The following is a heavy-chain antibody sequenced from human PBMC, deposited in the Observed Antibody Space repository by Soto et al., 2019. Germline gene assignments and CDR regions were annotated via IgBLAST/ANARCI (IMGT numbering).Heavy chain of an antibody. D-gene: IGHD3-10*01. CDR3: ARGGMDRVRGIKEYYGMDV. CDR2: IYSSGST. V-gene: IGHV4-59*01. J-gene: IGHJ6*02. CDR1: GGSISSYY. Sequence: QVQLQESGPGLVKPSETLSLTCTVSGGSISSYYWSWIRQPPGKGLEWIGYIYSSGSTNYNPSLKSRVTISVDTSKNQFSQKLSSVNAADTAVYYCARGGMDRVRGIKEYYGMDVWGQGTTVTVSS.